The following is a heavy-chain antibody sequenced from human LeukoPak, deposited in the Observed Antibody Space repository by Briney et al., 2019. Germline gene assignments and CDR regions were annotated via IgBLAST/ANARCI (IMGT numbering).Heavy chain of an antibody. CDR2: ISGSGGST. J-gene: IGHJ4*02. CDR3: AKDQLRGDYALNYYFDY. Sequence: GVSLRLSCAASGFTFRSYAMSWVRQARGKGLEWVSAISGSGGSTYYADSVKGRFTISRDNSKNTLYLQMNSLRAEDTAVYYCAKDQLRGDYALNYYFDYWGQGTLVTVSS. CDR1: GFTFRSYA. V-gene: IGHV3-23*01. D-gene: IGHD4-17*01.